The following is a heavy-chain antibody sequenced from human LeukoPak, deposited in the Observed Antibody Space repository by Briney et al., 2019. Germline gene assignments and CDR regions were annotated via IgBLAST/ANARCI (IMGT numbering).Heavy chain of an antibody. D-gene: IGHD3-3*01. V-gene: IGHV3-7*03. J-gene: IGHJ6*02. Sequence: GGSLRLSCAASGFTFSSYWMSWVRQAPGKGLEWVANIKQDGSEKYYVDSVKGRFTISRDNAKNSLYLQMNSLRAEDTAVYYCARGSSYYDFWSGYLAYYGMDVWGQGTTVTVSS. CDR2: IKQDGSEK. CDR1: GFTFSSYW. CDR3: ARGSSYYDFWSGYLAYYGMDV.